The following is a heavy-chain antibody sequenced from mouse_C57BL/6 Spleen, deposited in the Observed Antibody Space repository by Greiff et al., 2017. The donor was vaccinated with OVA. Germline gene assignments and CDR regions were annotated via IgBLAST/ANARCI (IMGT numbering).Heavy chain of an antibody. Sequence: EVHLVESGEGLVKPGGSLKLSCAASGFTFSSYAMSWVRQTPEKRLEWVAYISSGGDYIYYADTVKGRFTISRDNARNTLYLQMSSLKSEDTAMYYGTSCTVVARYAMDYWGQGTSVTVSS. V-gene: IGHV5-9-1*02. J-gene: IGHJ4*01. CDR3: TSCTVVARYAMDY. D-gene: IGHD1-1*01. CDR2: ISSGGDYI. CDR1: GFTFSSYA.